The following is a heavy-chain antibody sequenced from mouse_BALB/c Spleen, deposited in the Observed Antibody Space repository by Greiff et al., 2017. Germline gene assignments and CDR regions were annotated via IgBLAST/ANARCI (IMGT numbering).Heavy chain of an antibody. J-gene: IGHJ2*01. CDR3: ARGNYYGSSYYFDY. V-gene: IGHV1-9*01. CDR1: GYTFSSYW. D-gene: IGHD1-1*01. CDR2: ILPGSGST. Sequence: QVQLQQSGAELMKPGASVKISCKATGYTFSSYWIEWVKQRPGHGLEWIGEILPGSGSTNYNEKFKGKATFTADTSSNTAYMQLSSLTSEDSAVYYCARGNYYGSSYYFDYWGQGTTLTVSS.